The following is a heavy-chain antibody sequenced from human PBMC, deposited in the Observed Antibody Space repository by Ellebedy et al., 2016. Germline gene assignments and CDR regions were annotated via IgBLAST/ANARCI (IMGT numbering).Heavy chain of an antibody. J-gene: IGHJ4*02. CDR2: ISWNRGSM. Sequence: GGSLRLSCAASGLTFDDYAMHWVRQAPEMGLEWVSGISWNRGSMQYADSVKGRFTISRDNAKNSLYLQINSLRTEDTAFYYCVKGSIAVIATCFDYWGQGTLVTVSS. CDR3: VKGSIAVIATCFDY. CDR1: GLTFDDYA. V-gene: IGHV3-9*01. D-gene: IGHD6-19*01.